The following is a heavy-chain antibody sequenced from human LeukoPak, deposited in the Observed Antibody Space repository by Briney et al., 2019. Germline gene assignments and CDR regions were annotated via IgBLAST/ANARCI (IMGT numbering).Heavy chain of an antibody. CDR3: ARGLAFGVAAAFDI. V-gene: IGHV4-30-4*01. Sequence: SETLSLTCAVSGGSLSSGDNCWNWIRQPPGKGLEWIGYIYHSGSTYYNPSLRSRVTISIDTSKNQFSLRLNSVTAADTAVYYCARGLAFGVAAAFDIWGQGTMVTVSS. CDR2: IYHSGST. D-gene: IGHD3-3*01. J-gene: IGHJ3*02. CDR1: GGSLSSGDNC.